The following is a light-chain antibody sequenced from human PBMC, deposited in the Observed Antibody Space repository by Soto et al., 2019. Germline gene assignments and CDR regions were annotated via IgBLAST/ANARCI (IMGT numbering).Light chain of an antibody. V-gene: IGKV1-5*01. Sequence: IPMTQSPSTLSASVGDRVTITCRASQSISSWLAWYQQKPGKAPKLLIYDASSLESGVPSRFSGSGSGTEFTLTISSLQPDDFATYYGQQYNSYSYTFGQGTKLEIK. CDR2: DAS. J-gene: IGKJ2*01. CDR1: QSISSW. CDR3: QQYNSYSYT.